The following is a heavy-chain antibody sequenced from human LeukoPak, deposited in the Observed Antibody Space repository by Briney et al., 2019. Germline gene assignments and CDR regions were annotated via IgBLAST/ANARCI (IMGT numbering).Heavy chain of an antibody. D-gene: IGHD4-17*01. J-gene: IGHJ4*02. Sequence: GRSLRLSCAASGFTFSSYGMHWVRQAPGKGLEWVAVIWYDGSNKYYADSVKGRFTISRDNAKNSLYLQMNSLRAEDTGVYYCTTMYYGDQPRGFWGLGTLVSVSS. CDR3: TTMYYGDQPRGF. CDR1: GFTFSSYG. CDR2: IWYDGSNK. V-gene: IGHV3-33*03.